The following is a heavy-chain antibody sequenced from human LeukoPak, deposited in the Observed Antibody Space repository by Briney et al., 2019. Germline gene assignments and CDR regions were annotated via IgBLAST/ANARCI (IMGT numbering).Heavy chain of an antibody. Sequence: GGSLRLSCAASGFTFSSYSMNWVRQAPGKGLEWVSSISSSSSYIYYADSVKGRFTISRDNAKNSLYLQMNSLRAEDTAVYYCARDQATEASYYYYYYMDVWGKGTTVTVSS. CDR2: ISSSSSYI. CDR1: GFTFSSYS. CDR3: ARDQATEASYYYYYYMDV. V-gene: IGHV3-21*01. J-gene: IGHJ6*03.